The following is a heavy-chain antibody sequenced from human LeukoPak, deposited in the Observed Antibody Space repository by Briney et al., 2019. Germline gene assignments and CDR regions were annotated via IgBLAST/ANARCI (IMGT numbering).Heavy chain of an antibody. CDR1: GFTFSSYA. Sequence: GGSLRLSCAVSGFTFSSYAMSWVRQAPGKGLEWVSAISGSGGSTYYADSVKGRFTISRDNSKNTLYLQMNSLRAEDTAVYYCAKDEDIVLLYYFDYWGQGTLVTVSS. D-gene: IGHD2-8*01. V-gene: IGHV3-23*01. CDR2: ISGSGGST. J-gene: IGHJ4*02. CDR3: AKDEDIVLLYYFDY.